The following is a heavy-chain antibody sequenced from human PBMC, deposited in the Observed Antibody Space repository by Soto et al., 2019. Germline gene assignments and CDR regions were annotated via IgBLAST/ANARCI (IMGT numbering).Heavy chain of an antibody. V-gene: IGHV3-11*01. CDR1: GFTFSDYY. CDR3: ARENEQWVAADN. CDR2: ITSSGSTI. D-gene: IGHD6-19*01. J-gene: IGHJ4*02. Sequence: LRLSCAASGFTFSDYYMSWIRQAPGKGLEWVSYITSSGSTIYYADSVKGRFTISRDNAKNSLYLQMNSLRAEDTAVYYCARENEQWVAADNWGQGTLVTVSS.